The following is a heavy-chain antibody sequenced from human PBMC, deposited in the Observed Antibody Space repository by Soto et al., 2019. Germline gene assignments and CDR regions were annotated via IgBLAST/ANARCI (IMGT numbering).Heavy chain of an antibody. J-gene: IGHJ4*02. CDR2: ISAYNGNT. CDR1: GYTFTSYG. V-gene: IGHV1-18*01. CDR3: ARDERKITFGGVIVPGDY. D-gene: IGHD3-16*02. Sequence: QVQLVQSGAEVKKPGASVKVSCKASGYTFTSYGISWVRQAPGQGLEWMGGISAYNGNTNYAQKLQGRFTMTTDTSTSTAYMELRSLRSDDTAVYYCARDERKITFGGVIVPGDYWGQGTLVTVSS.